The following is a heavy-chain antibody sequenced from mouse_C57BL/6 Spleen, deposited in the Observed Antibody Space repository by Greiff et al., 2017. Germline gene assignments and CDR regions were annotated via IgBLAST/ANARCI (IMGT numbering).Heavy chain of an antibody. CDR3: SRWINYADY. V-gene: IGHV1-80*01. CDR2: IYPGDGDT. Sequence: VQGVESGAELVKPGASVKISCKASGYAFSSYWMHWVKQRPGKGLEWIGQIYPGDGDTNYNGQFKGKATLTADKSSSTAYMQLSSLTSEDSAVYFCSRWINYADYWGQGTTLTVSS. CDR1: GYAFSSYW. D-gene: IGHD2-4*01. J-gene: IGHJ2*01.